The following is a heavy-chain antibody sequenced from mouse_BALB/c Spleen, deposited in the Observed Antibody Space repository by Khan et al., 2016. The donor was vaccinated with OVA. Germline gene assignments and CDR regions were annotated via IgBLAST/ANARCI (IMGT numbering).Heavy chain of an antibody. CDR3: ARAYYGNYREAMDY. J-gene: IGHJ4*01. V-gene: IGHV2-6-7*01. CDR1: GISLNGSG. CDR2: FCGDGST. Sequence: QVKLNQSGPGLVAPSHSLSITCTVSGISLNGSGVNGGRQPPGKGLEWLGMFCGDGSTVYNSALKVRLNIRNDKYKRQVCLKMNRPQTDDTVMYYCARAYYGNYREAMDYWGQGNSVTVSS. D-gene: IGHD2-10*01.